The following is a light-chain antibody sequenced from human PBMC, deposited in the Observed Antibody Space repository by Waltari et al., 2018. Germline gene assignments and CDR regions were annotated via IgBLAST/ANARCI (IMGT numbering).Light chain of an antibody. CDR2: DVS. CDR1: SSDVGGYNY. V-gene: IGLV2-14*01. Sequence: QSALTQPASVSGSPGQSITISCTGTSSDVGGYNYVSGYQQHPGKAPKLMISDVSKRPSGVSNRFSGSKYGNTAYLTISGLQAEDEADYYCSSYTSSSTVVFGGGTKLTVL. CDR3: SSYTSSSTVV. J-gene: IGLJ2*01.